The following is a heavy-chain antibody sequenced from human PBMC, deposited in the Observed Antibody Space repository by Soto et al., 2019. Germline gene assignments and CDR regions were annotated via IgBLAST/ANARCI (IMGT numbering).Heavy chain of an antibody. V-gene: IGHV3-7*01. D-gene: IGHD3-9*01. CDR2: IKQDGSEK. Sequence: PGGSLRLSCAASGFTFSSYWMSWVRQAPGKGLEWVANIKQDGSEKYYVDSVKGRFTISRDNAKNSLYLQMNSLRAEDTAVYYCARDQYLLRYFDFDYWGQGTLVTVSS. CDR3: ARDQYLLRYFDFDY. CDR1: GFTFSSYW. J-gene: IGHJ4*02.